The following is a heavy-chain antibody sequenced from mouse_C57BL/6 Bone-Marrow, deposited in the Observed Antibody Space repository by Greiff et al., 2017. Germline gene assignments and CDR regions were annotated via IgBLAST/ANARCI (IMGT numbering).Heavy chain of an antibody. V-gene: IGHV5-4*03. D-gene: IGHD2-4*01. CDR1: GFTFSSYA. Sequence: EVKLVESGGGLVKPGGSLKLSCAASGFTFSSYAMSWVRQTPEKRLEWVATISDGGSYTYYPDNVKGRFTISRDNAKNNLYLQMSHLKSEDTAMYYCARGGSTMITHWYFDVWGTGTTVTVSS. CDR3: ARGGSTMITHWYFDV. J-gene: IGHJ1*03. CDR2: ISDGGSYT.